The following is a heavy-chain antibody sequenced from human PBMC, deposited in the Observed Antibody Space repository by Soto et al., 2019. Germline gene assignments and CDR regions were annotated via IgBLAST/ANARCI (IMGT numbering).Heavy chain of an antibody. CDR2: INSDGSST. J-gene: IGHJ4*02. V-gene: IGHV3-74*01. CDR1: GFTFSSYW. D-gene: IGHD3-3*01. Sequence: EVQLVESGGGLVQPGGSLRLSCAASGFTFSSYWMHWVRQAPGKGLVWVSRINSDGSSTSYADSVKGRFTISRDNAKNTLYLQMNSLRAEDTAVYYCARGGLRFLEWLAGRFDYWGQGTLVTASS. CDR3: ARGGLRFLEWLAGRFDY.